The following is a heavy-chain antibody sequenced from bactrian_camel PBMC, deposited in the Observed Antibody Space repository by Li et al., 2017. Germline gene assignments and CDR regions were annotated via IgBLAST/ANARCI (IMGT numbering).Heavy chain of an antibody. Sequence: HVQLVESGGGSVQAGGSLRLSCASSGSIVGTLCMGWVRQAPGKEREGVANIGNFGRTNYADSVKGRFTISKDNAKNTLYLQMSSLKPEDTAMYYCAADRRCNGWIRGGGHWGQGTQVTVS. V-gene: IGHV3S53*01. CDR3: AADRRCNGWIRGGGH. CDR1: GSIVGTLC. J-gene: IGHJ4*01. CDR2: IGNFGRT. D-gene: IGHD3*01.